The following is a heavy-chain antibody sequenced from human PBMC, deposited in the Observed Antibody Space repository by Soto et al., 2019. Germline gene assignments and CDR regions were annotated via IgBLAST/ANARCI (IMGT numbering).Heavy chain of an antibody. V-gene: IGHV1-69*12. J-gene: IGHJ5*02. CDR1: GGTFSSYA. CDR2: IIPIFGTA. CDR3: ARDRTYYDFWSGYFPSNWFDP. D-gene: IGHD3-3*01. Sequence: QVQLVQSGAEVKKPGSSVKVSCKASGGTFSSYAISWVRQAPGQGLEWMGGIIPIFGTANYAQKFQGRVTITEDDSKSTAYMELSSLRSEDTAVYYCARDRTYYDFWSGYFPSNWFDPWGQGTLVTVSS.